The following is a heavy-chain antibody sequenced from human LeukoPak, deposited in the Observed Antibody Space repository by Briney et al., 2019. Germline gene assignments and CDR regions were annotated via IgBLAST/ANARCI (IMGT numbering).Heavy chain of an antibody. CDR1: GFAFSSYA. CDR3: ANAMFYYYDSSDNP. CDR2: ISGSGGST. J-gene: IGHJ5*02. Sequence: PGGSLRLSCAASGFAFSSYAMSWVRQAPGKGLEWVSAISGSGGSTYYADSVKGRFTVSRDNSKNTLYLQMNSLRAEDTAVYYCANAMFYYYDSSDNPWGQGTLVTVSS. V-gene: IGHV3-23*01. D-gene: IGHD3-22*01.